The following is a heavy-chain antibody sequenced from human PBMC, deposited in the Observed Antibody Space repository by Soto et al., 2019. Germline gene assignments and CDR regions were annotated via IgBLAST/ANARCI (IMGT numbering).Heavy chain of an antibody. J-gene: IGHJ6*03. CDR2: ISSSSSYI. V-gene: IGHV3-21*01. CDR3: ARDCSGGSCYYMDV. D-gene: IGHD2-15*01. CDR1: GFTFSSYS. Sequence: EVQLVESGGGLVKPGGSLRLSCAASGFTFSSYSMNWVRQAPGKGLEWVSSISSSSSYIYYADSVKGRFTISRDNAKNSLYLQMNSLRAEDTAVYYCARDCSGGSCYYMDVWGKGTTVTVS.